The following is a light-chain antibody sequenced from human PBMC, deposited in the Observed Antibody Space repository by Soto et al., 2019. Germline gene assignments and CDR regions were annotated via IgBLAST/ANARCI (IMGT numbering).Light chain of an antibody. CDR1: QSISSY. CDR3: QQYGNSFVG. V-gene: IGKV1-39*01. CDR2: GAS. Sequence: DIQMTQSPSSLSASVGDRVTITCRASQSISSYLNWYQQKPGKAPKLLIYGASSRATGIPDRFSGSGSGTDFTLIISRLEPEEFAVYYCQQYGNSFVGFGQGTKVDIK. J-gene: IGKJ1*01.